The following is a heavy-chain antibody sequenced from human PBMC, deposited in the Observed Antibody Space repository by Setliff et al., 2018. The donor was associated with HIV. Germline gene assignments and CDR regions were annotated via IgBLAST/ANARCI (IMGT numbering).Heavy chain of an antibody. V-gene: IGHV4-38-2*01. CDR3: ARQVGSQYSYWAYYFDS. CDR2: LYHSGTN. Sequence: SETLSLTSAVSGYSISSGYFWGWIRQPPGKGIEWIGSLYHSGTNFYNPSLKSRVTISLDTSTNRFSLKLNSVTAADTAIYYCARQVGSQYSYWAYYFDSGGQGALVTVSS. CDR1: GYSISSGYF. D-gene: IGHD5-18*01. J-gene: IGHJ4*02.